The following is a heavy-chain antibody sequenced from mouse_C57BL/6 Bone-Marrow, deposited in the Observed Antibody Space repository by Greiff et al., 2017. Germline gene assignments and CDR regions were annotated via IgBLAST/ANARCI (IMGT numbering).Heavy chain of an antibody. CDR1: GYSFTDYN. CDR2: INPNYGTT. CDR3: ASEYDYGGYYYAMDY. D-gene: IGHD2-4*01. Sequence: VQLKQSGPELVKPGASVKISCKASGYSFTDYNMNWVKQSNGKSLEWIGVINPNYGTTSYNQKFKGKATLTVDQSSSTAYMQLSSLTSEDSAVYYCASEYDYGGYYYAMDYWGQGTSVTVSS. J-gene: IGHJ4*01. V-gene: IGHV1-39*01.